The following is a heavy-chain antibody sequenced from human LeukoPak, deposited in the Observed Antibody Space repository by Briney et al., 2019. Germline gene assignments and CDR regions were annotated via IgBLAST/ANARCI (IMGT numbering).Heavy chain of an antibody. D-gene: IGHD6-19*01. CDR1: GGSISSGSYF. Sequence: SETLSLTCTVSGGSISSGSYFWSWLRQPAGKGLEWIGLIYTSGSTNYNPSLKSRVTISVDWSKSQFSLRLSSVTAADTAVYYCAREGYSTGWFDYWDQGTLVTVSS. V-gene: IGHV4-61*02. CDR2: IYTSGST. CDR3: AREGYSTGWFDY. J-gene: IGHJ4*02.